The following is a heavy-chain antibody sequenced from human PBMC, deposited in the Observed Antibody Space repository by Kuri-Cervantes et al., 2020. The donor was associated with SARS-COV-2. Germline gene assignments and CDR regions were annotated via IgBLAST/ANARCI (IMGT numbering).Heavy chain of an antibody. J-gene: IGHJ4*02. Sequence: SETLSLTCTVSGGSLSSGDYYWTWVRQPPGKGLEWIGYIYYSGSTNYNPSLKSRVTISVDTSKNQFSLKLSSVTAADTAVYYCARLEPTMVRIAGDGGGFDYWGQGTLVTVSS. V-gene: IGHV4-61*08. CDR1: GGSLSSGDYY. CDR3: ARLEPTMVRIAGDGGGFDY. D-gene: IGHD3-10*01. CDR2: IYYSGST.